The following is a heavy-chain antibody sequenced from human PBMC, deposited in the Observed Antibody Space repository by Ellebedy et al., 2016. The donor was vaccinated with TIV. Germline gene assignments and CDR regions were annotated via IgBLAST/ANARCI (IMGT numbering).Heavy chain of an antibody. CDR1: GFTVSSNY. CDR2: TSYDGRNK. Sequence: GGSLRLSCPAPGFTVSSNYMSWVRQAPGKGPEWVAVTSYDGRNKFSADSVKCRFTISRDNSKTTLYLQMNSLRAEDAAVYYCARESGKYCGGECPRYYYYGMDVWGQGTTVTVSS. D-gene: IGHD2-21*01. J-gene: IGHJ6*02. CDR3: ARESGKYCGGECPRYYYYGMDV. V-gene: IGHV3-30-3*01.